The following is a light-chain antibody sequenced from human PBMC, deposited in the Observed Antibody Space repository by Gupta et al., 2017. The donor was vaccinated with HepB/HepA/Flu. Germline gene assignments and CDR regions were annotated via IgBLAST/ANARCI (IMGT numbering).Light chain of an antibody. Sequence: EIVMTQSPATLSVSPGERATLSCRASQSVYSNLAWYQQKPGQAPRLLIYGASTRATGIPARFSGSGSGIEVTLTISSLQSEDFAVYYCQQYKNWPPITFGQGTLLEI. CDR3: QQYKNWPPIT. V-gene: IGKV3-15*01. CDR2: GAS. J-gene: IGKJ5*01. CDR1: QSVYSN.